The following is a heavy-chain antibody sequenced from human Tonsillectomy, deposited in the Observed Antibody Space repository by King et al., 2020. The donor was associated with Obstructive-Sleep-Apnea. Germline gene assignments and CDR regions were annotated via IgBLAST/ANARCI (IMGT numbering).Heavy chain of an antibody. V-gene: IGHV4-59*01. Sequence: QLQESGPGLVKPSETLSLTCTVSGGSISSYYWSWIRQPPGKGLEWIADIYYSGNTNYNPSLKSRVTISVDTSKNQFSLELTSVTAADTAVYYCARGPSADFDYWGQGTLVTVSS. CDR3: ARGPSADFDY. CDR2: IYYSGNT. D-gene: IGHD2-15*01. J-gene: IGHJ4*02. CDR1: GGSISSYY.